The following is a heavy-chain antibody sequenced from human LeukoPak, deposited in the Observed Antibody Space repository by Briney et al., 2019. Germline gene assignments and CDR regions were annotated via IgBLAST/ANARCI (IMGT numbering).Heavy chain of an antibody. V-gene: IGHV3-53*01. D-gene: IGHD5-18*01. CDR3: ARVLYSYGSFDY. Sequence: GGSLRLSCAASGFTVSSNYMSWVRQAPGKGLEWVSVIYSGGSTYYADSVKGRFTISRDSSKNTLYLQMNSLRAEDTAVYYCARVLYSYGSFDYWGQGTLVTVSS. J-gene: IGHJ4*02. CDR2: IYSGGST. CDR1: GFTVSSNY.